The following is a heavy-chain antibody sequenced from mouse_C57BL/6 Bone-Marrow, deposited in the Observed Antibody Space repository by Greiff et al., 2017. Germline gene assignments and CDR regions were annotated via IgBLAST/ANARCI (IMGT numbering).Heavy chain of an antibody. CDR2: IYPRSGNT. J-gene: IGHJ4*01. CDR1: GYTFTSYG. Sequence: QVQLQQSGAELARPGASVKLSCKASGYTFTSYGISWVKQRTGQGLEWIGEIYPRSGNTYYNEKFKGKATLTADKSSSTTYMELRSLPSEESAVYFFARGVATVVGAMDYWGQGTSVTVSS. V-gene: IGHV1-81*01. D-gene: IGHD1-1*01. CDR3: ARGVATVVGAMDY.